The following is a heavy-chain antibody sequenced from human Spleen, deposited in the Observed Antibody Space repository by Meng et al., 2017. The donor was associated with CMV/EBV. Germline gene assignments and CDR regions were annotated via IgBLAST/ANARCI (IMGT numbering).Heavy chain of an antibody. J-gene: IGHJ5*02. CDR1: GFSFNNYA. D-gene: IGHD3-22*01. V-gene: IGHV3-23*01. CDR2: LSGSGGST. CDR3: AKNPEYYYDSLNWFDP. Sequence: SGFSFNNYAMSWVRQAPGKGLEWVSSLSGSGGSTYYADSVKGRFTISRDNSKNTLFLQMSSLRAEDTAFYYCAKNPEYYYDSLNWFDPWGQGTLVTVSS.